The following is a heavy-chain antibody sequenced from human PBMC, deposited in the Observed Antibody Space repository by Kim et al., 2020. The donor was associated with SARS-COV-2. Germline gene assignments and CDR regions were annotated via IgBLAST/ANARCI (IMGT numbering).Heavy chain of an antibody. Sequence: SETLSLTCAVYGGSFSGYYWSWIRQPPGKGLEWIGEINHSGSTNYNPSLKSRVTISVDTSKNQFSLKLSSVTAADTAVYYCARDGPHYYYDSSGYAARLNYYYYYGMDVWGQGTTVTVSS. CDR1: GGSFSGYY. V-gene: IGHV4-34*01. D-gene: IGHD3-22*01. CDR2: INHSGST. J-gene: IGHJ6*02. CDR3: ARDGPHYYYDSSGYAARLNYYYYYGMDV.